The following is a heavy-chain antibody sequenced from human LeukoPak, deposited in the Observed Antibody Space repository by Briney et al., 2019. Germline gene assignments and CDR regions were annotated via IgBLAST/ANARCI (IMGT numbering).Heavy chain of an antibody. D-gene: IGHD2-2*03. CDR3: ARDIGYCSSTSCYTAFDP. J-gene: IGHJ5*02. CDR2: INPNSGGT. V-gene: IGHV1-2*06. CDR1: GYTFTGCY. Sequence: ASVKVSCKASGYTFTGCYMHWVRQAPGQGLEWMGRINPNSGGTNYAQKFQGRVTMTRDTSISTAYMELSRLRSDDTAVYYCARDIGYCSSTSCYTAFDPWGQGTLVTVSS.